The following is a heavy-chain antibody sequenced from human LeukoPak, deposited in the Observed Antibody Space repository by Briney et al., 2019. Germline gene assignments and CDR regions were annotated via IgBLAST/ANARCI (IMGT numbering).Heavy chain of an antibody. V-gene: IGHV3-66*01. D-gene: IGHD2-8*01. CDR1: GFTVNDNY. CDR3: ARGRSNGGLKPLDY. CDR2: IYSGGST. J-gene: IGHJ4*02. Sequence: PGGSLRLSCAVSGFTVNDNYMSWVRQAPGKGLEWVPVIYSGGSTYYADSVKARFTISRDNFKNILYLQMNSLRVEDTGVYYCARGRSNGGLKPLDYWGRGTVVTVSS.